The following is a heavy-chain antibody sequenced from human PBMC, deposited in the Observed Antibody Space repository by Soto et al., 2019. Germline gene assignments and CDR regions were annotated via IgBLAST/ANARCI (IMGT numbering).Heavy chain of an antibody. V-gene: IGHV1-69*13. CDR1: GGTFSSYA. J-gene: IGHJ3*02. CDR2: IIPIFGTA. Sequence: SVKVSCKASGGTFSSYAISWVRQAPGQGLEWMGGIIPIFGTANYAQKFQGRVTITADESTSTAYMELSSLRSEDTAVYYCATFDYEVPDAFDIWGQGTMVTVSS. CDR3: ATFDYEVPDAFDI. D-gene: IGHD4-17*01.